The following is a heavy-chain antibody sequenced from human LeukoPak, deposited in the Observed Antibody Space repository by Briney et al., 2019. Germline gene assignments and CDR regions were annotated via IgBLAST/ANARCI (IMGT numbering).Heavy chain of an antibody. D-gene: IGHD3-10*01. CDR3: ARDRDYSIDYYGSGSYYNWFDP. V-gene: IGHV3-7*01. Sequence: GGSLRLSCAASGFTFSSYWMSWVRQAPGKGLEWVANIKQDGSEKYYVDSVKGRFTISRDNAKNSLYLQMNSLRAEDTAVYYCARDRDYSIDYYGSGSYYNWFDPWGQGTLVTVSS. J-gene: IGHJ5*02. CDR2: IKQDGSEK. CDR1: GFTFSSYW.